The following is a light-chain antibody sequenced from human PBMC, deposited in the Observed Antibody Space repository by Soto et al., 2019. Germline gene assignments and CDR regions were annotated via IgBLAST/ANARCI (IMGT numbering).Light chain of an antibody. CDR2: SGS. V-gene: IGKV3-20*01. J-gene: IGKJ2*01. CDR1: QSVGSSY. CDR3: QQYGDSPMFT. Sequence: EVVLTQSPGTLSLSPGERAILSCRASQSVGSSYLAWYQQKPGQAPMLLIYSGSYRATGIPDRFSGSGSEADFTLTISRLEPEDFAVYYCQQYGDSPMFTFGQGTNLEIK.